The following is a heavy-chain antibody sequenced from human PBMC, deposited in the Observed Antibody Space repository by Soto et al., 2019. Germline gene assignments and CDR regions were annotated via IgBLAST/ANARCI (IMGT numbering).Heavy chain of an antibody. Sequence: ASVNVSCKASGYTFTSYYMHCVRQAPGQVLEWMGIINPSGGSTSYAQKFQGRVTMTRDTSTSTVYMELSSLRSEDTAVYYCARDGSRIGYCTNGVCSNWFDPWGQGTLVTVSS. CDR1: GYTFTSYY. CDR2: INPSGGST. V-gene: IGHV1-46*01. D-gene: IGHD2-8*01. CDR3: ARDGSRIGYCTNGVCSNWFDP. J-gene: IGHJ5*02.